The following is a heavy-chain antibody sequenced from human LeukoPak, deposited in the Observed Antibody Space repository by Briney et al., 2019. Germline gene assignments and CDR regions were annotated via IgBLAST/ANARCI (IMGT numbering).Heavy chain of an antibody. D-gene: IGHD3-10*01. CDR2: ISYDGSNK. CDR1: GFTFSSYG. CDR3: AKDLGPGIDDGSGSYYNYFDY. V-gene: IGHV3-30*18. J-gene: IGHJ4*02. Sequence: PGGSLRLSCAASGFTFSSYGMHWVRQAPGKGLEWVAVISYDGSNKYYADSVKGRFTISRDNSKNTLYLRMNSLRAEDTAVYYCAKDLGPGIDDGSGSYYNYFDYWGQGTLVTVSS.